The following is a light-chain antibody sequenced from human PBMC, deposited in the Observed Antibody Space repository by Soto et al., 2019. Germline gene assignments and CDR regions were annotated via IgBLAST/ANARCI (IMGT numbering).Light chain of an antibody. V-gene: IGLV2-23*02. CDR2: EVS. J-gene: IGLJ2*01. CDR3: CSYAGSSTFL. CDR1: SSDVGSYNL. Sequence: QSVLTQPASVSGSPGQSITISCTGTSSDVGSYNLVSWYQQHPGKAPKLMIYEVSKRPSGVSNRFSGSKSGNAASLTISGLQAGDEADYYCCSYAGSSTFLFGGGTQLTVL.